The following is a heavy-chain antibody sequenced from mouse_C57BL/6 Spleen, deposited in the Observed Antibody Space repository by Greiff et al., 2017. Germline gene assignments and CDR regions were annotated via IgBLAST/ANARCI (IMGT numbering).Heavy chain of an antibody. D-gene: IGHD2-1*01. Sequence: EVKLMESGGGLVKPGGSLKLSCAASGFTFSSYAMSWVRQTPEKRLEWVATISDGGSYTYYPDNVKGRFTISRDNAKNNLYLQMSHLKSEDTAMYYCARQIYYAYAMDYWGQGTSVTVSS. J-gene: IGHJ4*01. CDR1: GFTFSSYA. CDR3: ARQIYYAYAMDY. CDR2: ISDGGSYT. V-gene: IGHV5-4*03.